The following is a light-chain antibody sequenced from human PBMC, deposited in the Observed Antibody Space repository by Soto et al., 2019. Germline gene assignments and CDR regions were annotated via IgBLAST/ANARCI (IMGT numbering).Light chain of an antibody. Sequence: QSALTQPASVSGSPGQSITISCTGTSSDVGGYNYVSWYQQHPGKAPKLIIYEVTHRPSGVSSRFYGSRSGNTASLTISGLQAEDEADYYCMSRTTRNTLVFGGGTQLTVL. V-gene: IGLV2-14*01. J-gene: IGLJ3*02. CDR2: EVT. CDR3: MSRTTRNTLV. CDR1: SSDVGGYNY.